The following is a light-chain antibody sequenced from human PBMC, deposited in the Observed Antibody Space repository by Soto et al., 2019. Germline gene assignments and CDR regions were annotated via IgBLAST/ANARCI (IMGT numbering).Light chain of an antibody. CDR1: QGISTL. J-gene: IGKJ5*01. CDR3: PRFKSFPIT. V-gene: IGKV1-13*02. Sequence: AIQLTQSPSSLSASVGDRVTITCRASQGISTLLAWCQQKPGKAPKVLIYESSLLQSGVPSRFSGSGSGTDFTLTISSLQPEDFATYCCPRFKSFPITCGQGTRLEIK. CDR2: ESS.